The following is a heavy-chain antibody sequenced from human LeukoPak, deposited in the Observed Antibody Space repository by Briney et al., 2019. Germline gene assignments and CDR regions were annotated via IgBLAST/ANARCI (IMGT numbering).Heavy chain of an antibody. Sequence: MSSETLSLTCTVSGGSISSSSYFWGWIRQPPGKGLEWIGSVYYSGSTYYNPSLKSRVTISVDTSKNQFSLKLSSVTAEDTAIYYCARHVAVGGGSLGNWGQGTLVSVSS. CDR1: GGSISSSSYF. V-gene: IGHV4-39*01. J-gene: IGHJ4*02. D-gene: IGHD3-16*01. CDR3: ARHVAVGGGSLGN. CDR2: VYYSGST.